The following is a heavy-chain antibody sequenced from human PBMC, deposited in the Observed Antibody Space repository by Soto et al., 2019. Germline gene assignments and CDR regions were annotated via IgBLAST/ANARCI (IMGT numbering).Heavy chain of an antibody. CDR1: GFTFSSYW. V-gene: IGHV3-74*01. CDR2: ISSDGTET. J-gene: IGHJ4*02. CDR3: ERLAQGVLPDY. D-gene: IGHD2-15*01. Sequence: EVQLVESGGDLVQPGGSLRLSCAASGFTFSSYWMHWVRQAPGKGLVWVSRISSDGTETNYAHSVEGRFTISRDNAKKTLYLQMNSLRAEDTAVYYCERLAQGVLPDYWGQGTLVTFA.